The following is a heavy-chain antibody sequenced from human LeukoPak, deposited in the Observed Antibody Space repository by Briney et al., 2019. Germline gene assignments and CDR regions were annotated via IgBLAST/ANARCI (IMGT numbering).Heavy chain of an antibody. Sequence: GGSLRLSCAASGFTFSDYYMSWIRQAPGKGLEWVSYISSSTSYTNYADSVKGRFTISRDSAKNSLYLQMNGLRVEDTAVYYCARSDNSYFDSWGQGTLVTVSS. J-gene: IGHJ4*02. CDR3: ARSDNSYFDS. CDR1: GFTFSDYY. D-gene: IGHD1-1*01. CDR2: ISSSTSYT. V-gene: IGHV3-11*03.